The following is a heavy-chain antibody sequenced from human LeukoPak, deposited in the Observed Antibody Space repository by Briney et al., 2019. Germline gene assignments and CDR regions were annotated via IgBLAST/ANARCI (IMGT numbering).Heavy chain of an antibody. Sequence: GGSLILSCTASGFPFVDYAMSWVRQAPGKGLEWGGFIRSKAYGGTTEYAASVKGRFTISRDDSKSIAYLQLNSLKTEDTAVYYCTSSFGQLSFFDYWGQGTLVTVSS. CDR1: GFPFVDYA. D-gene: IGHD3-10*01. CDR3: TSSFGQLSFFDY. V-gene: IGHV3-49*04. CDR2: IRSKAYGGTT. J-gene: IGHJ4*02.